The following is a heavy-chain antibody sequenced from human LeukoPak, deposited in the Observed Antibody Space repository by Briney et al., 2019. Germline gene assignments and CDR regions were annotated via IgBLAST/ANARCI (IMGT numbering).Heavy chain of an antibody. CDR2: IKQDGGET. Sequence: GGSLRLSCEGFGLTFSRDWMSWVRQAPGKGLEWVANIKQDGGETYYGDSVKGRFTISRDNAKNSLYLQMRSLRAEDTAVYYCARVRSVGGNPHAFNIWGQGTMVTVSS. J-gene: IGHJ3*02. V-gene: IGHV3-7*01. CDR3: ARVRSVGGNPHAFNI. D-gene: IGHD4-23*01. CDR1: GLTFSRDW.